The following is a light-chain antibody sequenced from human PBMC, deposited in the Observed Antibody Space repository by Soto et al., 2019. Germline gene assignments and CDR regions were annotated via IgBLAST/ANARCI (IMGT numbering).Light chain of an antibody. CDR3: QQYSTYPWT. CDR2: KAS. V-gene: IGKV1-5*03. Sequence: DIQMTQSPSTLSASVGDRVTITCRASQTISTLSAWYQQRPGKAPNLLIYKASSLESGVPSRFSGSGSGTEFTLTISSLQPDDFATYFCQQYSTYPWTFGQGTKV. J-gene: IGKJ1*01. CDR1: QTISTL.